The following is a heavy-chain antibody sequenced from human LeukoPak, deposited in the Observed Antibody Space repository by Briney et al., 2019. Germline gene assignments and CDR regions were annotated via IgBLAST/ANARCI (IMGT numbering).Heavy chain of an antibody. CDR2: ISAYNGNT. V-gene: IGHV1-18*01. D-gene: IGHD3-22*01. J-gene: IGHJ4*02. Sequence: ASAKVSCKASGYTFTSYGISWVRQAPGQGLEWMGWISAYNGNTNYAQKLQGRVTMTTDTSTSIAYMELRSLRSDDTAVYYCARKHYDSSGYEFDYWGQGTLVTVSS. CDR1: GYTFTSYG. CDR3: ARKHYDSSGYEFDY.